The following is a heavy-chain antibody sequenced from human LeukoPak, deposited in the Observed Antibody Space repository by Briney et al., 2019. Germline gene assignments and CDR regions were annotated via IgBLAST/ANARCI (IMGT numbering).Heavy chain of an antibody. CDR2: ISSSSSYI. D-gene: IGHD3-22*01. CDR3: ARGLYYDSSGYEPLDY. J-gene: IGHJ4*02. V-gene: IGHV3-21*01. CDR1: GFTFSSYS. Sequence: GGSLRLSCAASGFTFSSYSMKWVRQAPGKGLEWVSSISSSSSYIYYADSVKGRFTISRDNAKNSLYLQMNSLRAEDTAVYYCARGLYYDSSGYEPLDYWGQGTLVTVSS.